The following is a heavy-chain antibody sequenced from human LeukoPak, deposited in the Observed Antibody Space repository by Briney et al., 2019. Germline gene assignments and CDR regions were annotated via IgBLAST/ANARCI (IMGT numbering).Heavy chain of an antibody. D-gene: IGHD6-13*01. CDR3: AKLKGSSWYGAGDY. J-gene: IGHJ4*02. V-gene: IGHV3-48*03. Sequence: GGSLRLSCAASGFTFSSYEMNWVRQAPGKGLEWVSYISSSAGNKYYADSVKGRFTISRDNSKNTLFLQMNSLRAEDTAIYYCAKLKGSSWYGAGDYWGQGTLVTVSS. CDR2: ISSSAGNK. CDR1: GFTFSSYE.